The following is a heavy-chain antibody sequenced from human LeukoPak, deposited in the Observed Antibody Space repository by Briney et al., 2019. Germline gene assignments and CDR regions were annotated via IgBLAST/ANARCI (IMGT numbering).Heavy chain of an antibody. Sequence: NPSETLSLTCTVSGGSISSSSYYWGWIRQPPGKGLEWIGSIYYSGSTYYNPSLKSRVTISVDTSKNQFSLKLSSVTAADTAVYYCARSSSGYSGTEYYYYYGMDVWGQGTTVTVSS. CDR3: ARSSSGYSGTEYYYYYGMDV. CDR1: GGSISSSSYY. J-gene: IGHJ6*02. CDR2: IYYSGST. V-gene: IGHV4-39*01. D-gene: IGHD3-22*01.